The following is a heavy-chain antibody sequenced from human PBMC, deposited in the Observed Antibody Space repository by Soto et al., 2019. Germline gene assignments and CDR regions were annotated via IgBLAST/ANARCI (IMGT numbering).Heavy chain of an antibody. D-gene: IGHD1-1*01. CDR3: ARERYGDY. V-gene: IGHV1-18*01. CDR2: ISAHNGNR. Sequence: QVHLVQSGAEVKKPGASVKVSCQGSGYAFTTYGITWVRQAPGQGLEWMGWISAHNGNRNYAQKLEGRVTVTRDTSTSTAYMELRSLRYDDTAVYYCARERYGDYWGQGALVTVSS. CDR1: GYAFTTYG. J-gene: IGHJ4*02.